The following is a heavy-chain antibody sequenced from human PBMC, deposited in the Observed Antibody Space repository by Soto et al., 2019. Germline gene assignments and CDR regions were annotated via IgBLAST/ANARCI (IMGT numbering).Heavy chain of an antibody. CDR3: ARTVRYSSSRTGLSWFDP. CDR2: IYYSGST. D-gene: IGHD6-13*01. Sequence: PSETLSLTCTVSGGSISSYYWSWIRQPPGKGLEWIGYIYYSGSTNYNPSLKSRVTISVDTSKNQFSLKLSSVTAADTAVYYCARTVRYSSSRTGLSWFDPWGQGTLVTVSS. CDR1: GGSISSYY. J-gene: IGHJ5*02. V-gene: IGHV4-59*01.